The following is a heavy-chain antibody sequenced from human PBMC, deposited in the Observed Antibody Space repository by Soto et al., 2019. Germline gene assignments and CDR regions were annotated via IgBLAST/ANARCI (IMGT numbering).Heavy chain of an antibody. CDR3: ARVNYYYGMDV. CDR1: GGSISSGGYC. CDR2: IYHSGST. V-gene: IGHV4-30-2*01. Sequence: PSETLSLTCAVSGGSISSGGYCWSWIWQPPGKGLEWIGYIYHSGSTYYNPSLKSRVTISVDRSKNQFSLRLSSVTAADTAAYYCARVNYYYGMDVWGQGPSVTVSS. J-gene: IGHJ6*02.